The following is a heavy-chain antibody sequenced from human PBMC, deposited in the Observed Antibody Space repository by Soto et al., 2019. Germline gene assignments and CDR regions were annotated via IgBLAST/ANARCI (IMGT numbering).Heavy chain of an antibody. CDR1: GFSLSTSGVG. Sequence: QITLKESGPTLVKPTQTLTLTCTFSGFSLSTSGVGVGWIRQPPGKALEWLALIYWDDDKRYSPSLKSRLTITKDTSKNQVVLTMTNMDPVDTATYYCAHRRVKESLRRGWFDPWGKGTLVTVSS. CDR3: AHRRVKESLRRGWFDP. CDR2: IYWDDDK. D-gene: IGHD3-16*01. V-gene: IGHV2-5*02. J-gene: IGHJ5*02.